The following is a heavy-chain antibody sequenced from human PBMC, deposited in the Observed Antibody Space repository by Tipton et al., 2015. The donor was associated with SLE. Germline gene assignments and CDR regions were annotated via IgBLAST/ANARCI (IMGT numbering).Heavy chain of an antibody. CDR3: AKAPRTGSHDYYYGMDV. CDR2: ISWNSGSI. CDR1: GFTFDDYG. V-gene: IGHV3-9*01. Sequence: RSLRLSCAASGFTFDDYGMHWVRQVPGKGLEWVSSISWNSGSIGYADSVKGRFTISRDNAKNSLFLQMDSLGAEDTAFYYCAKAPRTGSHDYYYGMDVWGQGTTVIVSS. D-gene: IGHD1-26*01. J-gene: IGHJ6*02.